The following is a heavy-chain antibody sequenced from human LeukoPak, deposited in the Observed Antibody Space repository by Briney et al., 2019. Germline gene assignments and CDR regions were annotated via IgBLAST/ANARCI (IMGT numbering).Heavy chain of an antibody. CDR3: AKDFSYYDFWSGYLDY. CDR1: GFTFDDYA. J-gene: IGHJ4*02. D-gene: IGHD3-3*01. Sequence: PGGSLRLSCAASGFTFDDYAMHWVRQAPGKGLEWVSLISWDGGSTYYADSVKGLFTISRDNSKNSLYLQMNSLRAEDTALYYCAKDFSYYDFWSGYLDYWGQGTLVTVSS. CDR2: ISWDGGST. V-gene: IGHV3-43D*04.